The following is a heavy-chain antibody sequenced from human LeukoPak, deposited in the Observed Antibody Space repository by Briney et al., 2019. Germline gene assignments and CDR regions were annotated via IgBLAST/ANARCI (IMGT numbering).Heavy chain of an antibody. CDR2: ISSSSSYM. V-gene: IGHV3-21*01. Sequence: GGSLRLSCAASGFTFSSYSMNWVRQAPGKGLEWVSSISSSSSYMYYADSVKGRFTISRDNAKNSLYLQMNSLRAEDTAVYYCARDGYSGYAFDYWGQGTLVTVSS. J-gene: IGHJ4*02. D-gene: IGHD5-12*01. CDR3: ARDGYSGYAFDY. CDR1: GFTFSSYS.